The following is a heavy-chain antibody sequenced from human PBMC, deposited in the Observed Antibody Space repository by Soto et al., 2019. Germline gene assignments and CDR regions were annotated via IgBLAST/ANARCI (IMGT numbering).Heavy chain of an antibody. V-gene: IGHV3-15*07. D-gene: IGHD3-10*01. Sequence: EVQLVESGGGLVKGGGPVNLPCAAFGSPLNTAWLNWVPRPPGKGLEWFGRIKSKTDGGTTDYAAPVKGRFTISRDDSKNTLYLQMNSLKTEDTAVYYCTTWFNYGSGGPSHVWGQGTTVTVSS. CDR1: GSPLNTAW. J-gene: IGHJ6*02. CDR2: IKSKTDGGTT. CDR3: TTWFNYGSGGPSHV.